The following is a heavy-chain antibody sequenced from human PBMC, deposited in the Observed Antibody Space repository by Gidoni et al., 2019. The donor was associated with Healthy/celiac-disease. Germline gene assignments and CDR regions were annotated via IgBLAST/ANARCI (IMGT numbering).Heavy chain of an antibody. D-gene: IGHD4-17*01. CDR1: GFTFSSYS. Sequence: EVQLVESGGGLVQPGGSLRLSCAASGFTFSSYSMNWVRQAPGKGLEWVSYISSSSSTIYYADSVKGRFTISRDKAKNSLYLQMNSLRDEDTAVYYCARPSGDYDYYYYYGMDVWGQGTTVTVSS. CDR2: ISSSSSTI. CDR3: ARPSGDYDYYYYYGMDV. V-gene: IGHV3-48*02. J-gene: IGHJ6*02.